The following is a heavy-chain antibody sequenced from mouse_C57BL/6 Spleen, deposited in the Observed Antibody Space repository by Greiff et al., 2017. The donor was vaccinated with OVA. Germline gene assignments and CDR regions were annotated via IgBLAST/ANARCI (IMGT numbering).Heavy chain of an antibody. Sequence: VQLQQSGPELVKPGASVKISCKASGYTFTDYYMNWVKQSHGKSLEWIGDINPNNGGTSYNQKFKGKATLTVDKSSSTAYMELRSLTSEDSAVYYCAMGYFYYAMDYWGQGTSVTVSS. D-gene: IGHD2-14*01. CDR1: GYTFTDYY. J-gene: IGHJ4*01. V-gene: IGHV1-26*01. CDR3: AMGYFYYAMDY. CDR2: INPNNGGT.